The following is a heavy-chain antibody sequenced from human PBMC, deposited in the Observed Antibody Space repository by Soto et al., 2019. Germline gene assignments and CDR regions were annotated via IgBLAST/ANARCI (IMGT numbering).Heavy chain of an antibody. CDR3: AKDRADRLVYYYYGMDV. J-gene: IGHJ6*02. CDR2: ISYDGSNK. V-gene: IGHV3-30*18. Sequence: QVQLVESGGGVVQPGRSLRLSCAASGFTFSSYGMHWVRQAPGKGLEWVAVISYDGSNKYYADSVKGRFTISRDNSKNTLYLQMNSLRAEDTAVYYCAKDRADRLVYYYYGMDVWGQGTTVTVSS. D-gene: IGHD4-17*01. CDR1: GFTFSSYG.